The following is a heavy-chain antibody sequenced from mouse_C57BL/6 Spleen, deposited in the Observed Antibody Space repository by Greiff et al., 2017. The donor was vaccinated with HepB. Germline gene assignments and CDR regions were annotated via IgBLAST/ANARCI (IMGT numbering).Heavy chain of an antibody. V-gene: IGHV5-9*01. J-gene: IGHJ3*01. CDR2: ISGGGGNT. CDR3: ARAGYDGYSHWFAY. Sequence: EVQLVESGGGLVKPGGSLKLSCAASGFTFSSYTMSWVRQTPEKRLEWVATISGGGGNTYYPDSVKGRFTISRDNAKNTLYLQMSSLRSEDTALYYCARAGYDGYSHWFAYWGQGTLVTVSA. CDR1: GFTFSSYT. D-gene: IGHD2-3*01.